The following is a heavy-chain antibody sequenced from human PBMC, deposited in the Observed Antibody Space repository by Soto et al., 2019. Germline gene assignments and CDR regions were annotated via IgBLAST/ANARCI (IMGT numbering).Heavy chain of an antibody. D-gene: IGHD3-9*01. V-gene: IGHV3-23*01. J-gene: IGHJ1*01. CDR2: ISGSGGST. Sequence: GGSLRLSCAASGFTFSSYAMSWVRQAPGKGLEWVSGISGSGGSTYYADSVKGRFTISRDNSKSTLYLQMNSLRAEDTAVYYCAKDLGDNLTPIQHWGQDTLVTVSS. CDR3: AKDLGDNLTPIQH. CDR1: GFTFSSYA.